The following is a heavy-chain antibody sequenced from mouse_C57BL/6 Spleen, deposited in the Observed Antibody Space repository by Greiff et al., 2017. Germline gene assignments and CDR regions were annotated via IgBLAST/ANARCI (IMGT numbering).Heavy chain of an antibody. CDR1: GYAFSSSW. D-gene: IGHD1-1*01. V-gene: IGHV1-82*01. CDR3: ARDASLYYGSTHFDY. J-gene: IGHJ2*01. CDR2: IYPGDGDT. Sequence: QVQLQQSGPELVKPGASVKISCKASGYAFSSSWMNWVKQRPGKGLEWIGRIYPGDGDTNYNGKFKGKATLTADKSSSTAYMQLSILTSEDSAVYFCARDASLYYGSTHFDYWGQGTTLTVSS.